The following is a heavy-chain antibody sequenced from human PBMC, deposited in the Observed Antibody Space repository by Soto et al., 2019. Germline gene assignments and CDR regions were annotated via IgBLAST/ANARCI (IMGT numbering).Heavy chain of an antibody. CDR1: GFTFSSYG. Sequence: QVQLVESGGGVVQPGRSLRLSCAASGFTFSSYGMHWVRQAPGKGLEWVALISYDGSNKYYADSVKGRLTISRDNSKNTLYLQMNSLRGEDTAVYYCAKDNGSGCDWLRVGDASDIWGQGTMVTVSS. D-gene: IGHD5-12*01. V-gene: IGHV3-30*18. CDR3: AKDNGSGCDWLRVGDASDI. CDR2: ISYDGSNK. J-gene: IGHJ3*02.